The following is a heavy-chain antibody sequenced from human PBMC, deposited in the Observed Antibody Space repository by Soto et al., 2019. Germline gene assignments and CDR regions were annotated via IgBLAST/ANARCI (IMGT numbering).Heavy chain of an antibody. J-gene: IGHJ4*02. CDR1: GFTFSSYW. V-gene: IGHV3-7*03. Sequence: QPGGSLRLSCAASGFTFSSYWMSWVRQAPGKGLEWVANIKQDGSEKYYVDSVKGRFTISRDNAKNSLYLQMNSLRAEDTAVYYCASADNPLVGASAHDYWGQGTLVTVSS. CDR3: ASADNPLVGASAHDY. D-gene: IGHD1-26*01. CDR2: IKQDGSEK.